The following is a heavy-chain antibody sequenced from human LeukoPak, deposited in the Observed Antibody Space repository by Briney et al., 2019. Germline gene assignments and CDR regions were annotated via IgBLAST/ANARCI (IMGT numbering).Heavy chain of an antibody. Sequence: SGPTLVKPTQTLTLTCTFSGFSLSTSGVGVGWIRQPPGKALEWLALIYWDDDKRYSPSLKSRLTITKDTSKNQVVLTMTNMDPVDTATYYCAHRVVPKYCSGGSCYHEYFQHWGRGTLVTVSS. CDR1: GFSLSTSGVG. CDR3: AHRVVPKYCSGGSCYHEYFQH. CDR2: IYWDDDK. V-gene: IGHV2-5*02. D-gene: IGHD2-15*01. J-gene: IGHJ1*01.